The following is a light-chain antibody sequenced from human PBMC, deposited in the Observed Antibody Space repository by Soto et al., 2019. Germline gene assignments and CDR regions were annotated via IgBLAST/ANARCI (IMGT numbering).Light chain of an antibody. CDR3: QQYNNWPPIT. CDR2: GAS. CDR1: QSVSTTY. V-gene: IGKV3-15*01. J-gene: IGKJ5*01. Sequence: EIVLTQSPGNLSLSAGDSATLSCPAGQSVSTTYLAWYQQKPGQAPRLLIYGASTRATGIPARFSGSGSGTEFTLPISSLQSEDFAVYYCQQYNNWPPITVGQGTRLEIK.